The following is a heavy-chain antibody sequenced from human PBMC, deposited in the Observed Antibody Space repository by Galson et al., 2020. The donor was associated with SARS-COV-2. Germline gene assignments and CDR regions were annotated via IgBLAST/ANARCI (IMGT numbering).Heavy chain of an antibody. J-gene: IGHJ3*01. CDR2: ISAGSGYI. CDR1: GFTFSSYT. CDR3: AKALIGVTSNDAFDV. Sequence: GGSLRLSCAASGFTFSSYTMNWVRQAPGKGLEWVSSISAGSGYIYYSDSLGGRFTIARDNAQNSLYLQMNSLTADDTAVYYCAKALIGVTSNDAFDVWGRGTMVIVSS. V-gene: IGHV3-21*01. D-gene: IGHD2-21*02.